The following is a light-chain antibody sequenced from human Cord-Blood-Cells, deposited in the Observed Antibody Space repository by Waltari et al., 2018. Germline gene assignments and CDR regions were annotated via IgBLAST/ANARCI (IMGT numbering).Light chain of an antibody. V-gene: IGKV3-20*01. CDR1: QSVSSSY. J-gene: IGKJ2*03. CDR2: GAS. Sequence: EIVLTQSPGTLSLSPGERATLSCRASQSVSSSYLAWYQQKPGQAPRLLIYGASSRATGIPDGFSGSGSGTDFTLTISRLGPEDFAVYYCQQYGSSPYSFGQGTKLEIK. CDR3: QQYGSSPYS.